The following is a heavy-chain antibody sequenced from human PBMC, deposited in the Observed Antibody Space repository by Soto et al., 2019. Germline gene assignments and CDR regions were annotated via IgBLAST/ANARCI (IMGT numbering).Heavy chain of an antibody. CDR1: GYSFTSYW. Sequence: GESLKISCKGSGYSFTSYWNGCVRQMPGKGLEWMGIIYPGDSDTRYSPSFQGQVTISADKSISTAYLQWSSLKASDNAMYYCARHSGYSYGYPVFDYWGQGPLVTVSS. CDR3: ARHSGYSYGYPVFDY. J-gene: IGHJ4*02. D-gene: IGHD5-18*01. CDR2: IYPGDSDT. V-gene: IGHV5-51*01.